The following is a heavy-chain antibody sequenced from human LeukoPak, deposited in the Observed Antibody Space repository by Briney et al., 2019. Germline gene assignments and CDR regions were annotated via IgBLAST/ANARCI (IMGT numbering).Heavy chain of an antibody. CDR3: ARDRALGVVVPASNY. CDR2: IIPIFGTA. Sequence: ASVKVSCKASGGTFSSYAISWVRQAPGQGLEWMGGIIPIFGTANYAQKFQGRVTITADESTSTAYMELSSLRSDDTAVYYCARDRALGVVVPASNYWGQGTLVTVSS. J-gene: IGHJ4*02. V-gene: IGHV1-69*13. CDR1: GGTFSSYA. D-gene: IGHD2-2*01.